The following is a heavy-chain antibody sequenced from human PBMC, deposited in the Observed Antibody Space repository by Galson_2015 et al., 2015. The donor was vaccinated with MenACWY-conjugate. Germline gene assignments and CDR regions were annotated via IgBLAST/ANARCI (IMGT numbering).Heavy chain of an antibody. Sequence: SLRLSCAVSGFTFRNYWMTWVRQAPGKGLEWVASIKKDGSEKHYVDSVKGQFTISRDNTKNSMYLEMNSLRAEDTAVYYCARGHCDMDVWGQGTTATASS. CDR3: ARGHCDMDV. V-gene: IGHV3-7*03. CDR2: IKKDGSEK. CDR1: GFTFRNYW. J-gene: IGHJ6*02.